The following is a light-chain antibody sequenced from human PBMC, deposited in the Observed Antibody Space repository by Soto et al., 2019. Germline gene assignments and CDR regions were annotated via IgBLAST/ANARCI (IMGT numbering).Light chain of an antibody. J-gene: IGKJ1*01. CDR1: QSISTR. CDR2: DAS. CDR3: QQYASYSWT. V-gene: IGKV1-5*01. Sequence: DIKRTKSNSTVSASVEDTVTITCRASQSISTRLAWYQQKAGKAPKVLIYDASRLESGVPSRFSGSGSGTEFTLTISRLQPDDFASYYCQQYASYSWTFGRGTNLEIK.